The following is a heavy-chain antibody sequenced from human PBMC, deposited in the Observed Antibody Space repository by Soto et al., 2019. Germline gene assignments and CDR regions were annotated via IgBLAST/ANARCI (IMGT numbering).Heavy chain of an antibody. CDR1: GYSFTSYG. J-gene: IGHJ6*03. Sequence: GESLKISCKGSGYSFTSYGISWVRQAPGQGLEWMGWISAYNGNTNYAQKLQGRVTMTTDTSTSTAYMELRSLRSDDTAVYYCARGDYMDVWGKGTTVTVSS. CDR3: ARGDYMDV. CDR2: ISAYNGNT. V-gene: IGHV1-18*01.